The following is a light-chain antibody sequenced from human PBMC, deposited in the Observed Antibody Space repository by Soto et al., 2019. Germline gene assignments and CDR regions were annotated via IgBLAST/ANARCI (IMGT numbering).Light chain of an antibody. J-gene: IGKJ5*01. CDR3: QQYNNWPPFN. CDR1: QSVSNN. CDR2: GAS. V-gene: IGKV3-15*01. Sequence: ELVMTQSPVTLSVSPGERATLSCRASQSVSNNLAWYQQKPGQAPSLLIYGASTRATGIPARFSGSGSGTEFTLTLSSLQSEDFAVYYCQQYNNWPPFNFGQGTRLEIK.